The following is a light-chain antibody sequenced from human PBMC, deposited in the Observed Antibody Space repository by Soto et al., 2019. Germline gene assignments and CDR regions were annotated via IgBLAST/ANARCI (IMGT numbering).Light chain of an antibody. J-gene: IGKJ5*01. V-gene: IGKV1D-13*01. Sequence: ILLTQSPCTLSASVGDRATISCLASQGINSDLAWYQQRPGKAPRLLIYDASSLETGVPSRFSGSGSGTDFTLTISSLQPEDFATYYCLHFSNYPLTFGQGTRLEIK. CDR1: QGINSD. CDR3: LHFSNYPLT. CDR2: DAS.